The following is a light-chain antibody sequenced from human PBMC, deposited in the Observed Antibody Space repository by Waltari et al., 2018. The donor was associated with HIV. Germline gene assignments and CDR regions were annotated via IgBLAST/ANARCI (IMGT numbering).Light chain of an antibody. V-gene: IGLV3-25*03. J-gene: IGLJ3*02. CDR3: QSADSSGTYWV. CDR2: KDN. CDR1: ALPKQY. Sequence: SYELTQPPSVSVSPGQTARIICSGEALPKQYAFWYQQKPGQAPVVVIYKDNERHSGIPERFSGSSSGTTVTLTISGVQADDEADYYCQSADSSGTYWVFGGGTKLTVL.